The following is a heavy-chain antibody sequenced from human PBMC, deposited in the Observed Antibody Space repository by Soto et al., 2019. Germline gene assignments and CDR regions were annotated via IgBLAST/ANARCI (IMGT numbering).Heavy chain of an antibody. J-gene: IGHJ4*02. V-gene: IGHV1-24*01. CDR3: ATGYRYGYGYFDY. CDR1: GYTLTELS. CDR2: FDPEDGET. D-gene: IGHD5-18*01. Sequence: ASVKVSCKVSGYTLTELSMHWVRQAPGKGLEWMGGFDPEDGETIYAQKFQGGVTMTEDTPTDTAYMELSSLRSEDTAVYYCATGYRYGYGYFDYWGQGNLVTVSS.